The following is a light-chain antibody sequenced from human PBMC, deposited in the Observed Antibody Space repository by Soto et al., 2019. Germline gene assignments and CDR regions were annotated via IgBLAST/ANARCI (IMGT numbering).Light chain of an antibody. J-gene: IGKJ2*01. CDR1: QSVSSNF. CDR3: QHYGPPRYT. Sequence: EIVLTQSPGTLSLSPGERATLSCRASQSVSSNFLAWYQQKPGQPPRLLMYGASSRATSIPDRFSGSGSGTDFTLTISRLEPEDFAVYYCQHYGPPRYTFGQGTKLEIK. CDR2: GAS. V-gene: IGKV3-20*01.